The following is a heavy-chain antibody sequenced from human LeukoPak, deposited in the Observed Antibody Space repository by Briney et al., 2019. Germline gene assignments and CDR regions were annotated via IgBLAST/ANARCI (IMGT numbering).Heavy chain of an antibody. Sequence: ASVKVSCKPSGYTFSNYGISWVRQAPGQGLEWIGWITAYNGNRLYAQRFQGRITLTTDTSTSTSYMELRSLEYDDTAMYYCARSHDHLWGNYPDYWGQGTLVTVSS. CDR3: ARSHDHLWGNYPDY. D-gene: IGHD3-16*02. V-gene: IGHV1-18*01. CDR1: GYTFSNYG. CDR2: ITAYNGNR. J-gene: IGHJ4*02.